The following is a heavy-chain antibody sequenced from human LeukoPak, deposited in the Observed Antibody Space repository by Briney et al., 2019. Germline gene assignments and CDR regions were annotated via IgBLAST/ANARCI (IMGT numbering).Heavy chain of an antibody. J-gene: IGHJ4*02. V-gene: IGHV3-23*01. Sequence: PGGPLRLSCAASGFTFSSYAMTWVRQAPGKGLEWVSTISGGGSTYYADSVKGRFTISRDNSKNTLYLQVNSLRAEDTAVYYCANSERSNWNYYFDYWGQGTLVTVSS. CDR2: ISGGGST. CDR1: GFTFSSYA. CDR3: ANSERSNWNYYFDY. D-gene: IGHD1-1*01.